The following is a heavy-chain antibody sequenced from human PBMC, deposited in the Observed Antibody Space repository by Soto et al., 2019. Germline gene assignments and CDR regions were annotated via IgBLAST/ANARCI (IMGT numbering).Heavy chain of an antibody. CDR2: IYDSGST. D-gene: IGHD2-15*01. Sequence: QVQLQESGPGLVKPSQTLSLTCTVSGGSISTGGYYWSWIRQHPGKGLYWIGYIYDSGSTCYNPSRKSRVTMSLYTSENHFYLRLSSVTAADTAVYYCARVGKLVVATQVTPWYLDLWCRGTLVTVSS. V-gene: IGHV4-31*03. CDR3: ARVGKLVVATQVTPWYLDL. CDR1: GGSISTGGYY. J-gene: IGHJ2*01.